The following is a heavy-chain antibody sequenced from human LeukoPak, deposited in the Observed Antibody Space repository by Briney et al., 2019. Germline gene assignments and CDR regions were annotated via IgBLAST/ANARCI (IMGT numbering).Heavy chain of an antibody. CDR2: INWNGGST. D-gene: IGHD3-22*01. V-gene: IGHV3-20*04. J-gene: IGHJ3*02. CDR1: GFTFDDYG. Sequence: GGSLRLSCAASGFTFDDYGMSWVRQAPGKGLEWVSGINWNGGSTGYADSVKGRFTISRDNAKNSLYLQMNSLRAEDTALYYCASALPTQYYYDSSGLILDIWGQGTMVTVSS. CDR3: ASALPTQYYYDSSGLILDI.